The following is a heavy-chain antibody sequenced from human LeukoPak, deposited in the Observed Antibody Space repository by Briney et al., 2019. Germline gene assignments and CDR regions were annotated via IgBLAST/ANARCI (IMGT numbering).Heavy chain of an antibody. CDR3: ARESSGWYVFNDAFDI. D-gene: IGHD6-19*01. V-gene: IGHV3-30-3*01. Sequence: SGGSLRLSCAASGFTFSSYAMHRVRQAPGKGLEWVAVISYDGSNKYYADSVKGRFTISRDNSKNTLYLQMNSLRAEDTAVYYCARESSGWYVFNDAFDIWGQGTMVTVSS. J-gene: IGHJ3*02. CDR1: GFTFSSYA. CDR2: ISYDGSNK.